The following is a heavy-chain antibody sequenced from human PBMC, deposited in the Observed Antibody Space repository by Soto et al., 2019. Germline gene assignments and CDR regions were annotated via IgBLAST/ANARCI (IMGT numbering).Heavy chain of an antibody. CDR2: IYYSGST. CDR3: ASGGAAAGYYYGMDV. V-gene: IGHV4-39*01. D-gene: IGHD6-13*01. Sequence: SETLSLTCTVSGGSISSSSYYWGWIRQPPGKRLEWIGSIYYSGSTYYNPSLKSRVTISVDTSKNQFSLKLSSVTAADTAVYYFASGGAAAGYYYGMDVWGQGTTVTVSS. J-gene: IGHJ6*02. CDR1: GGSISSSSYY.